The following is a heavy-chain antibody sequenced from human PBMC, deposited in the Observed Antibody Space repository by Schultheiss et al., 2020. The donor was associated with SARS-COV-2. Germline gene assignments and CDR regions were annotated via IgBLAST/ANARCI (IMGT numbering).Heavy chain of an antibody. CDR1: GYTFTGYY. Sequence: KISCKASGYTFTGYYMHWVRQAPGQGLEWMGWINPNSGGTNYAQKFQGWVTMTRDTSISTAYMELSRLRSDDTAVYYCARRAIVVVPAASPPVDYWGQGTLVTVSS. J-gene: IGHJ4*02. D-gene: IGHD2-2*01. CDR3: ARRAIVVVPAASPPVDY. V-gene: IGHV1-2*04. CDR2: INPNSGGT.